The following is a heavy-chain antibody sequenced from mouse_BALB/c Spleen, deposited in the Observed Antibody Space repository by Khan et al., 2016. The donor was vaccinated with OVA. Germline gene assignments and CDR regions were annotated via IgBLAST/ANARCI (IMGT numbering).Heavy chain of an antibody. CDR1: GFNIKDYY. V-gene: IGHV14-1*02. J-gene: IGHJ2*01. CDR3: PRSVLRYFDF. CDR2: IDPENGHP. Sequence: EVQLQESGSELVRPGALVKLSCKASGFNIKDYYIHWVKQRPEQGLEWIGWIDPENGHPIYDPKFQGQAIITADTSSNPAYLQLSRLTSDDTAVYYCPRSVLRYFDFWGQGTTLTVSS.